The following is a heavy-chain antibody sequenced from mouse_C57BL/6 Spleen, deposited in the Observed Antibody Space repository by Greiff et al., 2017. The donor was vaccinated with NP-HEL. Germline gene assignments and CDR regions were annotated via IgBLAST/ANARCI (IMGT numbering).Heavy chain of an antibody. CDR3: ARGTGSSDY. Sequence: VQLQQSGPELVKPGASVKLSCKASGYTFTSYDINWVKQRPGQGLEWIGWIYPRDGSNKYNERFKGKATLTVDTSSSTAYMELHSLTSEDSAGYFCARGTGSSDYWGQGTTLTVSS. D-gene: IGHD4-1*01. CDR1: GYTFTSYD. J-gene: IGHJ2*01. V-gene: IGHV1-85*01. CDR2: IYPRDGSN.